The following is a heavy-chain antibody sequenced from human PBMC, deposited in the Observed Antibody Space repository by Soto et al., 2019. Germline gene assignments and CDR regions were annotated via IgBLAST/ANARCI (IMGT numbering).Heavy chain of an antibody. Sequence: QVQLQESGPGLMKPSETLSLTCTVSGGSISGYYWSWVRQPPGKGLEWIGYIYYSGTHNYNPSLKSRLTISIDTSKNQFSLELNSVTAADTAVYYCARVQMATLYFDYWGQGTLVTVSS. V-gene: IGHV4-59*01. J-gene: IGHJ4*02. CDR3: ARVQMATLYFDY. CDR1: GGSISGYY. D-gene: IGHD5-12*01. CDR2: IYYSGTH.